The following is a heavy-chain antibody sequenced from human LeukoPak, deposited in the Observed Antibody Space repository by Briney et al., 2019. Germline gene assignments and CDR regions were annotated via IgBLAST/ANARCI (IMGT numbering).Heavy chain of an antibody. V-gene: IGHV3-23*01. J-gene: IGHJ4*02. CDR3: ARAVLAVAGTGFDY. CDR1: GFTFSSYA. Sequence: GGSLRLSCAASGFTFSSYAMSWVRQAPGKGLEWVSAISGSGGSTYYADSVKGRFTISRDNAKNSLYLQMNSLRAEDTAVYYCARAVLAVAGTGFDYWGQGTLVTVSS. D-gene: IGHD6-19*01. CDR2: ISGSGGST.